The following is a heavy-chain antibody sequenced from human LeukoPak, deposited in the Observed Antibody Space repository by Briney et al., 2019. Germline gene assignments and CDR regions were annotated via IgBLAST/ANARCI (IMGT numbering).Heavy chain of an antibody. CDR1: GYSISSGYY. Sequence: SETLSLTCTVSGYSISSGYYWGWIRPPPGKGLEWIGSMYHSGSTYYNPSLKSRVTISVDTSKNQFSLKLSSVTAADTAVYYCARVDDFWSANDYWGQGTLVTVSS. D-gene: IGHD3-3*01. CDR3: ARVDDFWSANDY. CDR2: MYHSGST. V-gene: IGHV4-38-2*02. J-gene: IGHJ4*02.